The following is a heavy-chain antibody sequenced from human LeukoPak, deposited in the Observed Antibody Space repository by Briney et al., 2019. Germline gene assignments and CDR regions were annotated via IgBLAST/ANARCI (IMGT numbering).Heavy chain of an antibody. CDR1: GFTVSSYT. Sequence: PGGSLRLSCAASGFTVSSYTMSWVRQAPGKGLEWVSAISGSGGSTYYADSVKGRFTISRDNSKNTLYLQMNSLRAEDPAVYYCAKEGGSRGYFDYWGREPWSPSPQ. J-gene: IGHJ4*02. CDR3: AKEGGSRGYFDY. V-gene: IGHV3-23*01. CDR2: ISGSGGST.